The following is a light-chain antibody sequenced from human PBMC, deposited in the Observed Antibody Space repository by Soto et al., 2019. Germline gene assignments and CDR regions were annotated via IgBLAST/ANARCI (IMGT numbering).Light chain of an antibody. CDR1: QSVSSSY. J-gene: IGKJ2*01. Sequence: EIVLTQSPGTLSLSPGERATLSCRASQSVSSSYLAWYQQKPGQAPRVLIYGASCRATGIPDRFSGSGSGTDFTLTISRLEPEGFAVYYCQQYGSSPPTTFGQWTKLEIK. CDR2: GAS. V-gene: IGKV3-20*01. CDR3: QQYGSSPPTT.